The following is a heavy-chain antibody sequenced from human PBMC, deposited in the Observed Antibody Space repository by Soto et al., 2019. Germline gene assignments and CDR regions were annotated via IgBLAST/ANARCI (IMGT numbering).Heavy chain of an antibody. CDR1: GYTFTYRY. D-gene: IGHD3-22*01. CDR2: ITPFNGNT. J-gene: IGHJ4*02. Sequence: QMQLVQSGAEVKKTGSSVKVSCKASGYTFTYRYLHWVRQAPGQALEWMGWITPFNGNTNYAQKFHDRVTITRDRSMSTAYMELSSLRSEDTAMYYCASAGYYDSSGYYQEFDYWGQGTLVTVSS. V-gene: IGHV1-45*02. CDR3: ASAGYYDSSGYYQEFDY.